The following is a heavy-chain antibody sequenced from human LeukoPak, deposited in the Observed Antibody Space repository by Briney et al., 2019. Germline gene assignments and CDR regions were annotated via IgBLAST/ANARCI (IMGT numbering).Heavy chain of an antibody. CDR3: ARRGCSGGRCYLDY. J-gene: IGHJ4*02. Sequence: GGSLRLSCAASGFTFSDYYMSWIRQAPGKGLVWVSRINSDGSMTNYADSVKGRFTISRDNAKNTLYLQMNSLRAEDTAVYYCARRGCSGGRCYLDYWGQGTLVTVSS. D-gene: IGHD2-15*01. CDR1: GFTFSDYY. V-gene: IGHV3-74*01. CDR2: INSDGSMT.